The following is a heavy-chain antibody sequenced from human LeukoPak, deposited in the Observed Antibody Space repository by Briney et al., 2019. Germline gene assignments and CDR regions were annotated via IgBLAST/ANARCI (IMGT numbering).Heavy chain of an antibody. Sequence: GGSLRLSCAASGFTFSGFAMSWVRRTPGKGLEWVSLISGDGGSTYYADSVKGRFTISRDNSKNSLYLQMNSLRTEDTALYYCARGALDGCWGQGTLVTVSS. CDR2: ISGDGGST. CDR3: ARGALDGC. D-gene: IGHD4/OR15-4a*01. V-gene: IGHV3-43*02. CDR1: GFTFSGFA. J-gene: IGHJ4*02.